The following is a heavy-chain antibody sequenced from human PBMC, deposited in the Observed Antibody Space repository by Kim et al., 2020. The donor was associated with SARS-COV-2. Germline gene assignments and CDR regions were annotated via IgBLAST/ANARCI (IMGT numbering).Heavy chain of an antibody. CDR3: ARQAGTTPYYYYCMDV. J-gene: IGHJ6*03. D-gene: IGHD1-7*01. V-gene: IGHV3-30*01. Sequence: GKDRFTISRDNSKKTLYLQMNSLRAEDTAVYYCARQAGTTPYYYYCMDVWGKGTTVTVSS.